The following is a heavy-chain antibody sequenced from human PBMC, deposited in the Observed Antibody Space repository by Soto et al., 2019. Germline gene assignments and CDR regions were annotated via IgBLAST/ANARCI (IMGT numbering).Heavy chain of an antibody. Sequence: QVQLVESGGGLVKPGGSLRLSCAASGFTFTDYYMSWIRQAPGKGLEWVSYISGDRSYINYADSVKGRFTISRDNAKNSLYLQMNSLRAEDSAVYYCATGETVRYYYGSGTYHFDSWGQGTLVTVSS. V-gene: IGHV3-11*06. CDR1: GFTFTDYY. J-gene: IGHJ4*02. CDR3: ATGETVRYYYGSGTYHFDS. CDR2: ISGDRSYI. D-gene: IGHD3-10*01.